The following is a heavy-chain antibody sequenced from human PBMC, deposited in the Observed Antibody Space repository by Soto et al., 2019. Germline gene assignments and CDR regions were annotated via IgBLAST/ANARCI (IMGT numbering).Heavy chain of an antibody. CDR1: GFTFGDFT. CDR3: VRGTGNSFASYYFDY. D-gene: IGHD3-16*01. V-gene: IGHV3-43*01. Sequence: WGSLRLSCAASGFTFGDFTMHWIRQVPGKGLEWVSLISWNADSIYYGDSVQGRFTISRDNSKNSLYLQMTSLRPDDTALYYCVRGTGNSFASYYFDYWGQGTQVTVSS. J-gene: IGHJ4*02. CDR2: ISWNADSI.